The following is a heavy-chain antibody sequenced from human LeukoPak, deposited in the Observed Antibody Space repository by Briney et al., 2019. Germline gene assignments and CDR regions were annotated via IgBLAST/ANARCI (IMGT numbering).Heavy chain of an antibody. CDR2: ISSSSSYI. CDR1: GFTFSSYS. V-gene: IGHV3-21*01. Sequence: TGGSLRLSCAASGFTFSSYSMNWVRQAPGKGLEWVSSISSSSSYIYYADSVKGRFTISRDNAKNSLYLQMNSLRAEDTAVYYCARDRGHCSTSCRNFDYWGQGTLVTVSS. D-gene: IGHD2-2*01. CDR3: ARDRGHCSTSCRNFDY. J-gene: IGHJ4*02.